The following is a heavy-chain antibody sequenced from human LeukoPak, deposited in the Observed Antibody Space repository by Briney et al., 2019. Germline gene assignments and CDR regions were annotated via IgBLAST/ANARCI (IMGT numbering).Heavy chain of an antibody. CDR3: ATLTVASTFDY. J-gene: IGHJ4*02. V-gene: IGHV3-48*03. Sequence: GGSLRLSCAASGFAFSVYEMYWARQAPGKGLEWISYISSSGATRYYADSVKGRFTISRDNAYNSLFLQMNSLRAEDTAVYYCATLTVASTFDYWGQGTPVTVSS. CDR2: ISSSGATR. CDR1: GFAFSVYE. D-gene: IGHD4-11*01.